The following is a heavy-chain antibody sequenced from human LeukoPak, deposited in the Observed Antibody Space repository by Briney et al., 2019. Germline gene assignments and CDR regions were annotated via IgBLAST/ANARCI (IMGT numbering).Heavy chain of an antibody. CDR1: GFNFSTYW. J-gene: IGHJ4*02. CDR3: ARVSSGWYLNNFDY. CDR2: IRQDGSEK. D-gene: IGHD6-19*01. V-gene: IGHV3-7*01. Sequence: GGSLRLSCTASGFNFSTYWMTWVRQAPGKGLEWVANIRQDGSEKYYVDSVKGRFTISRDNAKNSLYLQMNSLRAEDTALYYCARVSSGWYLNNFDYWGQGTLVTVSS.